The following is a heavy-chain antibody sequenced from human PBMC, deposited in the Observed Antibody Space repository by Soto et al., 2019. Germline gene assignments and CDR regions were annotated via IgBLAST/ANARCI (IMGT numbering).Heavy chain of an antibody. CDR3: ASPSCGGDCYSAFDI. J-gene: IGHJ3*02. CDR1: GGTFSSYA. CDR2: IIPIFGTA. D-gene: IGHD2-21*02. Sequence: ASVKVSCKASGGTFSSYAISWVRQAPGQGLEWMGGIIPIFGTANYAQKFQGRVTITEDESTSTAYMELSSLRSEDTAVYYCASPSCGGDCYSAFDIWGQGAMVTVSS. V-gene: IGHV1-69*13.